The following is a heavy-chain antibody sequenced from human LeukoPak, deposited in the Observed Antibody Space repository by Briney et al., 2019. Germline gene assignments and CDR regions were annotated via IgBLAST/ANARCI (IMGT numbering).Heavy chain of an antibody. CDR1: GGTFSSYA. Sequence: ASVKVSCKASGGTFSSYAISWVRQAPAQGLEWMGRIIPILGIANYAQKFQGRVTITADKSTSTAYMELSSLRSEDTAVYYCARDPGLPSTTEFDYWGQGTLVTVSS. D-gene: IGHD1-1*01. CDR2: IIPILGIA. J-gene: IGHJ4*02. CDR3: ARDPGLPSTTEFDY. V-gene: IGHV1-69*04.